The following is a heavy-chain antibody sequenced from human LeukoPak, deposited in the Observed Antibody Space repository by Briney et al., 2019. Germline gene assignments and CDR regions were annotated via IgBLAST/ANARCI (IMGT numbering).Heavy chain of an antibody. CDR2: ISAYNGNT. D-gene: IGHD3-9*01. CDR1: GYTFTSCA. V-gene: IGHV1-18*01. Sequence: ASVKASCKASGYTFTSCAISWVRQAPGQGLEWMGCISAYNGNTNYAQKLQGRVTMTTDTYTSTAYMELRRLRSDDTAVYYCARGSPDYDILHPNDYWGQGTLVTVSS. CDR3: ARGSPDYDILHPNDY. J-gene: IGHJ4*02.